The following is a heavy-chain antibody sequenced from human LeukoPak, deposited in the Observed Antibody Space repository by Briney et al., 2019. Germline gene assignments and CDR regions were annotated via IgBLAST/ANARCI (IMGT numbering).Heavy chain of an antibody. J-gene: IGHJ4*02. D-gene: IGHD6-13*01. V-gene: IGHV3-66*01. CDR3: AKDLAIAARTFDY. CDR2: IYSGGST. Sequence: GGSLRLSCAASGFTVSSNYMSWVRQAPGKGLEWVSVIYSGGSTYYADSVKGRFTISRDNSKNTLYLQMNSLRAEDTAVYYCAKDLAIAARTFDYWGQGTLVTVSS. CDR1: GFTVSSNY.